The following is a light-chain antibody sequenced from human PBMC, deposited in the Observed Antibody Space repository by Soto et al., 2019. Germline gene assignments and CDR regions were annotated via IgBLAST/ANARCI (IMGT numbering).Light chain of an antibody. V-gene: IGKV3-20*01. CDR2: DAS. Sequence: EIVLTQSPGTLSLSPGERATLSCRASRSVSSNYLAWYQQKPGQPPRLLISDASSRATGIPDRFSGSGSGTDFTLTISSLEPEDCAVYYCQHYGRSPPSWTFGQGTKVEIK. J-gene: IGKJ1*01. CDR3: QHYGRSPPSWT. CDR1: RSVSSNY.